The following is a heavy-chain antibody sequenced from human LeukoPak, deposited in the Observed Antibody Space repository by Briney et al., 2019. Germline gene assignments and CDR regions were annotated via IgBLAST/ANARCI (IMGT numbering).Heavy chain of an antibody. J-gene: IGHJ4*02. Sequence: PSETLSLTCAVSGGSISSSNWWNWVGQPPGKGLEWIGQMHHSGSTDCNPSLKSRVTISVDKSKNQFSLKLSSVTAADTAVYYCATSLAKKFDYWGQGTLVTVSS. V-gene: IGHV4-4*02. CDR2: MHHSGST. CDR1: GGSISSSNW. CDR3: ATSLAKKFDY.